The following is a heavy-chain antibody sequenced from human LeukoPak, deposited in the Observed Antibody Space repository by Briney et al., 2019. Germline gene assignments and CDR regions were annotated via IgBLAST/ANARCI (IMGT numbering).Heavy chain of an antibody. J-gene: IGHJ4*02. Sequence: GGCLRLSCAASGFTFDDYTMHWVRQAPGKGLEWDSLISWDGGSTYYADSVKGRFTISRDNSKNSLYLQMNSLRTEDTALYYCAKEGSDLYYFDYWGQGTLVTVSS. V-gene: IGHV3-43*01. D-gene: IGHD2-21*02. CDR2: ISWDGGST. CDR3: AKEGSDLYYFDY. CDR1: GFTFDDYT.